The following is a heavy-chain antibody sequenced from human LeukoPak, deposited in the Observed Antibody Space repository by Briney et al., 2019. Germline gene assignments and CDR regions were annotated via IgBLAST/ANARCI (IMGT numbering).Heavy chain of an antibody. V-gene: IGHV3-21*01. CDR2: ISSSSSYI. CDR1: GFTFSSYS. CDR3: ARDKYRGYSYANFDY. D-gene: IGHD5-18*01. J-gene: IGHJ4*02. Sequence: PGGSLRLSCAASGFTFSSYSMNWVRQAPGKGLEWVSSISSSSSYIYYADSVKGRSTISRDNAKNSLYLQMNSLRAEDTAVYYCARDKYRGYSYANFDYWGQGTLVTVSS.